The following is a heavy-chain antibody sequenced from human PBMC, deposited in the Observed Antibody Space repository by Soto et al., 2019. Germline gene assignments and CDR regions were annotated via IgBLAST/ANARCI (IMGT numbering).Heavy chain of an antibody. J-gene: IGHJ5*02. Sequence: SETLSLTCTVSGGSVGSGEYYYSWIRQPPGKGLEWIGYIYDSGITNYTPSLKGRVTMSLDRSNNQVSLKLSSVTAADTAVYYCAGQTFTIAAASYGRSNWFDPWGPGTLVTVSS. D-gene: IGHD6-25*01. V-gene: IGHV4-30-4*01. CDR2: IYDSGIT. CDR3: AGQTFTIAAASYGRSNWFDP. CDR1: GGSVGSGEYY.